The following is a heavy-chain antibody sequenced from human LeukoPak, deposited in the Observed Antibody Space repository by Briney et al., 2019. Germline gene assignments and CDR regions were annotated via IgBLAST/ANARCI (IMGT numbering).Heavy chain of an antibody. D-gene: IGHD3-10*01. V-gene: IGHV3-23*01. J-gene: IGHJ4*02. CDR3: AKSYYGSGGRGYFDY. CDR2: ISGSGGST. CDR1: GFTFSSYA. Sequence: GGSLRLSCAASGFTFSSYAMSWVRQAPGKGLEWVSAISGSGGSTYYADSVKGRFTISRDNSKNTLYLQMNSLRAEDTAVYYCAKSYYGSGGRGYFDYWGQGTLVTVSS.